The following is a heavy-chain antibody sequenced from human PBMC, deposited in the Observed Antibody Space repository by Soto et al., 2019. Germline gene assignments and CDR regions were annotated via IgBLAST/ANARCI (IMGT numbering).Heavy chain of an antibody. D-gene: IGHD3-10*01. CDR1: GGSISNYY. CDR2: VDYRGSA. V-gene: IGHV4-59*01. CDR3: ARGGVGDGFDP. J-gene: IGHJ5*02. Sequence: QVPLQESGPGLVKPSETLSLTCTVSGGSISNYYWSWIRQPPGEALEWIVCVDYRGSATYNPSLKSRGHITIDTAKNQFSLKLSSVTAADTAVYYCARGGVGDGFDPWGQGTMVTVSS.